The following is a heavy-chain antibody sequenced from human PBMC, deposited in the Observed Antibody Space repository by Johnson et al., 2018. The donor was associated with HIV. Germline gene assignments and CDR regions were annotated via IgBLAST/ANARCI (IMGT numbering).Heavy chain of an antibody. CDR3: TTARNRLWSSSGWTGFWAFDM. J-gene: IGHJ3*02. V-gene: IGHV3-15*01. CDR2: IKSKTDGGTT. CDR1: GFTFSNAW. D-gene: IGHD6-19*01. Sequence: VQLVESGGGLVKPGGSIRLSCAASGFTFSNAWMSWVRQAPGKGLEWVGRIKSKTDGGTTDYAAPVKGRFTISRDDSKNTLYLQMNSLKTEDTAVYYCTTARNRLWSSSGWTGFWAFDMWGQGTMVTVS.